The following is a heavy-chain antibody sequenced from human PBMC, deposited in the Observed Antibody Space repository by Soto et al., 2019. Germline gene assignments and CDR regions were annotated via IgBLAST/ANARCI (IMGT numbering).Heavy chain of an antibody. J-gene: IGHJ4*02. CDR2: IIPIFGTA. CDR1: GGTFSSYA. D-gene: IGHD6-13*01. V-gene: IGHV1-69*01. CDR3: ERGYSSSWYSGYFDY. Sequence: QVQLVQSGAEVKKPGSSVKVSCKASGGTFSSYAISWVRQAPGQGLEWMGGIIPIFGTANYAQKFQGRVTITEDESTSTAYMARSSLRSEDTAVYYCERGYSSSWYSGYFDYWGQGTLVTVSS.